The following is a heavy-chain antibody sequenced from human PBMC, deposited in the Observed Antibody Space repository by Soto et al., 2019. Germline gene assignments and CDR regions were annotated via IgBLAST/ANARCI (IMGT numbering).Heavy chain of an antibody. Sequence: QVELQQSGPGLVKPSGTLSLTCTVSSGPDSSHNWGWIRQPPGRGLEWIGYVYYTGDTSYNPSLKSRATISAATSTKSISLTLSSVTAADTAVYYCVRQGIDYLHGLVDVWGQGTTVSVSS. J-gene: IGHJ6*02. CDR3: VRQGIDYLHGLVDV. D-gene: IGHD1-26*01. V-gene: IGHV4-59*08. CDR1: SGPDSSHN. CDR2: VYYTGDT.